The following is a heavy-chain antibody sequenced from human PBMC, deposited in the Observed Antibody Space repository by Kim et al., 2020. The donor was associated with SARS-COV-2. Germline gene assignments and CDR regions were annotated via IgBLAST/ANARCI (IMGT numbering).Heavy chain of an antibody. V-gene: IGHV1-69*13. CDR3: ARVYWGNDGSGSYYNRYYYYGMDV. J-gene: IGHJ6*02. CDR1: GGTFSSYA. Sequence: SVKVSCKASGGTFSSYAISWVRQAPGQGLEWMGGIIPIFGTANYAQKFQGRVTITADESTSTAYMELSSLRSEDTAVYYCARVYWGNDGSGSYYNRYYYYGMDVWGQGTTVTVSS. CDR2: IIPIFGTA. D-gene: IGHD3-10*01.